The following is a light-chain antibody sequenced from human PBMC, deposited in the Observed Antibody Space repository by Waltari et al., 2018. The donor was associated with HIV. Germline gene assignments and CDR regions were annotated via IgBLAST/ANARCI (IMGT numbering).Light chain of an antibody. V-gene: IGKV4-1*01. CDR2: WAS. CDR3: QQYYSTPLT. J-gene: IGKJ4*01. Sequence: DILMTQSPDSLAVSLGERATINCKYSQSVLFSSNNKNYLAWYQQKPGQPPKLLLYWASTRESAVPDRFSGSGSGADFTLTISSLQAEDVAVYYCQQYYSTPLTFGGGTKVEIK. CDR1: QSVLFSSNNKNY.